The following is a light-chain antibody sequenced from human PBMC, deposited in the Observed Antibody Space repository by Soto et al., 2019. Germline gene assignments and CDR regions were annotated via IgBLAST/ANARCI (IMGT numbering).Light chain of an antibody. Sequence: IQMTQSPSSLSASVGDRVTITCRASQSISSYLNWYQQKPGKAPKLLIYAASSLQSGVPSRFSGSGSGTDFTLTISSLQPEDFATYYCQQSYSTPFTFGPGTKVYIK. CDR3: QQSYSTPFT. CDR1: QSISSY. CDR2: AAS. J-gene: IGKJ3*01. V-gene: IGKV1-39*01.